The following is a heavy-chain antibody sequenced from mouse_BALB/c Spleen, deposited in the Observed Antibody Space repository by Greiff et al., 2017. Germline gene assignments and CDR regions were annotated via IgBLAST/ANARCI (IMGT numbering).Heavy chain of an antibody. V-gene: IGHV1-5*01. D-gene: IGHD2-1*01. J-gene: IGHJ4*01. Sequence: VQLQQSGTVLARPGASVKMSCKASGYTFTSYWMHWVKQRPGQGLEWIGAIYPGNSDTSYNQKFKGKAKLTAVTSTSTAYMELSSLTNEDSTVYYCARSTFKRIRNYAMDYWGQGTSVTVSS. CDR3: ARSTFKRIRNYAMDY. CDR2: IYPGNSDT. CDR1: GYTFTSYW.